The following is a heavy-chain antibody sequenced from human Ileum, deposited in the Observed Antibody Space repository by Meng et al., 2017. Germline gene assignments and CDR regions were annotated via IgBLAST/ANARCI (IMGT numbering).Heavy chain of an antibody. J-gene: IGHJ4*02. CDR1: GFTFSNYL. CDR2: INRDGTST. CDR3: SRDLSSEWELVG. D-gene: IGHD1-26*01. Sequence: EVQLVESGGGLVQPGGSLRLSCAASGFTFSNYLMHLVRQVPGKGLVWVSRINRDGTSTSYADSLEGRFSISRDNAKNTLYLQMNNLRPEDTAVYYCSRDLSSEWELVGWGQGTLVTVSS. V-gene: IGHV3-74*01.